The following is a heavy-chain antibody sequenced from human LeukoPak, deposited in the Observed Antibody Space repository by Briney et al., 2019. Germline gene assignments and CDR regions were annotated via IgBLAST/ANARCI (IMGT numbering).Heavy chain of an antibody. D-gene: IGHD6-19*01. CDR1: GFTFSSYA. CDR2: ISGSGGST. V-gene: IGHV3-23*01. CDR3: ANIAVAGTGSAPADYFDY. Sequence: GGSLRLSCAASGFTFSSYAMSWVRQAPGKGLEWVSAISGSGGSTYYADSVKGRFTISRDNSKNTLYLQMKSLRAEDTAVYYCANIAVAGTGSAPADYFDYWGQGTLVTVSS. J-gene: IGHJ4*02.